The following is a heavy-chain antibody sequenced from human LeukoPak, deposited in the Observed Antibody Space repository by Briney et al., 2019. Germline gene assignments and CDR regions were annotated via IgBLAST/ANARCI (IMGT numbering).Heavy chain of an antibody. CDR2: IYTSGST. CDR1: GGSISSYY. Sequence: PSETLSLTCTVSGGSISSYYWSWIRQPAGKGLEWIGRIYTSGSTNYNPSLKSRVTISVDRSKNQFSLKLSSVTAADTAVYYCARLTVTGESQHWGQGTLVTVSS. CDR3: ARLTVTGESQH. D-gene: IGHD4-17*01. V-gene: IGHV4-4*07. J-gene: IGHJ1*01.